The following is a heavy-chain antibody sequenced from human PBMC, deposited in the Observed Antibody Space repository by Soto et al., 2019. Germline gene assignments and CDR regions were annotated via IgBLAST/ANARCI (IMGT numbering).Heavy chain of an antibody. V-gene: IGHV5-51*01. Sequence: GESLKISCKGSGYSFTSYWIGWVRQMPGKGLEWMGIIYPGDSDTRYSPSFQGQVTISADKSISTAYLQWSSLKASDTAMYYCARHPPCDFWSGYYTEGDDYYYGMDVWGQGTTVTVSS. CDR3: ARHPPCDFWSGYYTEGDDYYYGMDV. CDR2: IYPGDSDT. J-gene: IGHJ6*02. CDR1: GYSFTSYW. D-gene: IGHD3-3*01.